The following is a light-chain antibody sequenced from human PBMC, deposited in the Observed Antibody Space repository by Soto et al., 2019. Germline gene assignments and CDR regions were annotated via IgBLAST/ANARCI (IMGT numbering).Light chain of an antibody. J-gene: IGKJ4*01. CDR2: DAS. CDR3: QQYNSYSLT. Sequence: DIQMTQSPSTLSASVGDRVTITCRASQSISSWLAWYQQKPGKAPKLLIYDASSLERGVPSRFSGSGSGTEFILTISSLQPDDFATYYCQQYNSYSLTFGGGTKVEIK. CDR1: QSISSW. V-gene: IGKV1-5*01.